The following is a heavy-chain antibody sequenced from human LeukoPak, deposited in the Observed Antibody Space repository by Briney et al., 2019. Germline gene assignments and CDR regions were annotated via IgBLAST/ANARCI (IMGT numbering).Heavy chain of an antibody. D-gene: IGHD4-17*01. CDR1: GFTFSSYA. Sequence: PGRSLRLSCAASGFTFSSYAMHWVRQAPGKGLEWVAVISYDGSNKYYADSVKGRFTISRDNSKNTLYLQMNSLRAEDTAVYYCAREDGDYDTGHFDYWGQEPWSPSPQ. V-gene: IGHV3-30*14. J-gene: IGHJ4*01. CDR3: AREDGDYDTGHFDY. CDR2: ISYDGSNK.